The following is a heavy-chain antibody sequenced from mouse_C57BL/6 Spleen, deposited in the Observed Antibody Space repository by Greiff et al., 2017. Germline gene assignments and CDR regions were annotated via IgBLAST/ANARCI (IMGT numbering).Heavy chain of an antibody. Sequence: QVQLKQSGPELVKPGASVKISCKASGYSFTSYYIHWVKQRPGQGLEWIGWIYPGSGNTKYNEKFKGKATLTADTSSSTAYMQLSSLTSEDSAVYDCARTTTDDSDGGFAYWGQGTLVTVSA. D-gene: IGHD1-1*01. CDR2: IYPGSGNT. CDR1: GYSFTSYY. V-gene: IGHV1-66*01. CDR3: ARTTTDDSDGGFAY. J-gene: IGHJ3*01.